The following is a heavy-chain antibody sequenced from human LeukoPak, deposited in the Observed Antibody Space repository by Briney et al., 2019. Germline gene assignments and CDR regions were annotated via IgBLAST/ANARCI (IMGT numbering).Heavy chain of an antibody. Sequence: ASVKVSCKASGYTFTRYGISWVRQAPGQGLEWVGWISAYNGNTNYAQKLQGRVTMTTDTSTSTAYMELRSLRSDDTAVYYCARALCSGGSCYQLVFDYWGQGTLVTVSS. V-gene: IGHV1-18*01. CDR2: ISAYNGNT. CDR1: GYTFTRYG. CDR3: ARALCSGGSCYQLVFDY. J-gene: IGHJ4*02. D-gene: IGHD2-15*01.